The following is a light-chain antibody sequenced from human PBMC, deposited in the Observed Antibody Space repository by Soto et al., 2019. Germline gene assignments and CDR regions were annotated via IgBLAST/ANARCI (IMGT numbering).Light chain of an antibody. J-gene: IGKJ1*01. V-gene: IGKV1-5*03. Sequence: DIHMTQSPSTLSASVGDRVTITCRASQNINSWLAWYQQKPGKAPKLLIYEASSLEKGVPARISGSGSGTEFTLTISSLQPDDFATYYCQQYTSYPWTFGQGTKVDI. CDR1: QNINSW. CDR2: EAS. CDR3: QQYTSYPWT.